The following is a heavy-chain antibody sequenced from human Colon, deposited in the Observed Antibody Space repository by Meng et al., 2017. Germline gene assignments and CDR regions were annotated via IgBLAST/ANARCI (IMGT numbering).Heavy chain of an antibody. Sequence: GESLKISCAASGFIFSNEWMDWVRQAPGKGLEWVAKINKDGSVKNYVDSVTGRFTISRDNAKNLLYLQMDSQRADDSAVYYCGSAYLGWGQGTLVTVSS. D-gene: IGHD3-16*01. CDR1: GFIFSNEW. CDR3: GSAYLG. CDR2: INKDGSVK. J-gene: IGHJ4*02. V-gene: IGHV3-7*01.